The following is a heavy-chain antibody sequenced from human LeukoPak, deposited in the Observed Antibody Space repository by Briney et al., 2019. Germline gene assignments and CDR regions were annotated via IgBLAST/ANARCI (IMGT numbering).Heavy chain of an antibody. CDR1: GYTFTAHY. CDR2: ISAYNGNT. Sequence: GASVKVSCKASGYTFTAHYLHWVRQAPGQGLEWMGWISAYNGNTNYAQKLQGRVTMTTDTSTSTAYMELRSLRSDDTAVYYCARVDEMTTVTTQDYWGQGTLVTVSS. CDR3: ARVDEMTTVTTQDY. D-gene: IGHD4-11*01. V-gene: IGHV1-18*04. J-gene: IGHJ4*02.